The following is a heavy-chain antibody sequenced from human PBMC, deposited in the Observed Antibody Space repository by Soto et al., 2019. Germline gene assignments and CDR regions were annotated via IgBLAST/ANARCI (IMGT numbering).Heavy chain of an antibody. CDR2: TSPVGSNQ. CDR1: GFPSSGYG. CDR3: ANDCHYDGSGSPHSYGMDV. D-gene: IGHD3-10*01. V-gene: IGHV3-30*18. Sequence: VGPLPLSSVSPGFPSSGYGTTWVRPATGKGLAWVAVTSPVGSNQYYADSLKGRFTISIDNSKNMLYLQMKSLRADDTAVDYCANDCHYDGSGSPHSYGMDVWGQGTTVSVSS. J-gene: IGHJ6*02.